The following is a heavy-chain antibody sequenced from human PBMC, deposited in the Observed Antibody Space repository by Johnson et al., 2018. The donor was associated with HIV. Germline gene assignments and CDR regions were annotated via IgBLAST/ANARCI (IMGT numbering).Heavy chain of an antibody. V-gene: IGHV3-30-3*01. D-gene: IGHD7-27*01. J-gene: IGHJ3*02. CDR2: ISYDGSNK. CDR3: ARPRTGSDAFDI. Sequence: QVQLVESGGGVVQPGRSLRLSCAASEFTFSSYAMHWVRQAQGKGLEWVAVISYDGSNKYYADSVRGRFTISRDNSKNTLYLQMNSLRAEDTAVYYCARPRTGSDAFDIWGQGTMVTVSS. CDR1: EFTFSSYA.